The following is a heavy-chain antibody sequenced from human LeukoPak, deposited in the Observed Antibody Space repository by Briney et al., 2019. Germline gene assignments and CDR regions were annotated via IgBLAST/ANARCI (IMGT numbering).Heavy chain of an antibody. Sequence: GGSLRLSCAASGFTVSSNYMSWVRQASGKGLEWVSVIYSGVGPYYADSVKGRFTISRDNSKNTLYLQMNNLRSEDTAVYYCAREAYTGGWFRNWGQGTLVTVSS. CDR1: GFTVSSNY. V-gene: IGHV3-53*01. J-gene: IGHJ4*02. CDR2: IYSGVGP. CDR3: AREAYTGGWFRN. D-gene: IGHD6-19*01.